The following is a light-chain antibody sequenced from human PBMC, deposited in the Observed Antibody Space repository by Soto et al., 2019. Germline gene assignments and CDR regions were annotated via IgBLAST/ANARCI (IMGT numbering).Light chain of an antibody. CDR2: DAS. CDR3: QHRDNWSYI. Sequence: EILLTQSPATLSSSAGERATISCRASESVRHYVAWYQQKPAQAPRLLIYDASNRATGIPARFSGSGSGTDYTLTISSLEAEDFAVYYCQHRDNWSYIFGQGTKVDIK. J-gene: IGKJ2*01. V-gene: IGKV3-11*01. CDR1: ESVRHY.